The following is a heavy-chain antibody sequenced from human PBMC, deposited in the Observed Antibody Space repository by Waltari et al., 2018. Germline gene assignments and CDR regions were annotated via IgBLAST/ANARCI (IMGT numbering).Heavy chain of an antibody. CDR3: AIGLRYFDWPSYGMDV. D-gene: IGHD3-9*01. CDR1: GFPFSSYG. J-gene: IGHJ6*02. V-gene: IGHV3-30*02. Sequence: QVQLVESGGGVVQPGGSLRLSCAGSGFPFSSYGMPWVRPAPGKGLEWVAFIRYDGSNKYYADSVKGRFTISRDNSKNTLYLQMNSLRAEDTAVYYCAIGLRYFDWPSYGMDVWGQGTTVTVSS. CDR2: IRYDGSNK.